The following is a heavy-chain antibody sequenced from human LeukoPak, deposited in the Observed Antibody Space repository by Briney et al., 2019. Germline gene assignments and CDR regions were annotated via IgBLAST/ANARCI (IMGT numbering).Heavy chain of an antibody. V-gene: IGHV1-2*02. CDR2: INPNSGGT. D-gene: IGHD3-16*01. J-gene: IGHJ6*03. CDR1: GYTFTDYF. CDR3: ARDVRGTAPGNDYYMDV. Sequence: GASVKVSCKASGYTFTDYFMHWVRQAPGQGLGWMGWINPNSGGTNFAQKFQGRVTTTRDTSISTAFLELSSLRSDDTAVYYCARDVRGTAPGNDYYMDVWGRGTRVTVAS.